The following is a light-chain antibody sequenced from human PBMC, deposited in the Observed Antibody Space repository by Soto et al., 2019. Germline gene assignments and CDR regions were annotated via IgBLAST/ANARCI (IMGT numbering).Light chain of an antibody. CDR2: DVS. CDR1: SSDVGGYNY. V-gene: IGLV2-14*01. CDR3: SSYTSSSTLVV. J-gene: IGLJ2*01. Sequence: QSALTQPASVSGSPGQAITISCTGTSSDVGGYNYVSWYQQHPGKAPKLMIYDVSNRPSGVSNRFSGSKSGNTASLTISGLQAEEEADYYCSSYTSSSTLVVFGGGTNLTVL.